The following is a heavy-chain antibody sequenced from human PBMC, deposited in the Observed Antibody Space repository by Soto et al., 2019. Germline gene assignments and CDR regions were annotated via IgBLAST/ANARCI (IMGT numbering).Heavy chain of an antibody. D-gene: IGHD1-26*01. Sequence: QVQLQESGPGLVKPSETLSLTCTVSGGSISSYYWSWIRQPPGKGLEWIGYIYYSGSTNYSPSLKSRVTISVDTSKNQFSLKLSSVTAADTAVYYCARGGRILWFVAWGQGTLVTVSS. V-gene: IGHV4-59*01. J-gene: IGHJ5*02. CDR3: ARGGRILWFVA. CDR1: GGSISSYY. CDR2: IYYSGST.